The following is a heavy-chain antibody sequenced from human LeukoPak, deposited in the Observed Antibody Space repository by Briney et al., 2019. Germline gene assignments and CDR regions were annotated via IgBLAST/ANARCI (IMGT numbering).Heavy chain of an antibody. Sequence: SVKVSCKASGGTFSSYAISWVRQAPGQGLEWMGGIIPIFGTANYAQKFQGRVTITADESTSTAYMELSSLRSEDTAVYYCASEYGSGSYSPSFDYWGRGTLVTVSS. D-gene: IGHD3-10*01. V-gene: IGHV1-69*13. CDR3: ASEYGSGSYSPSFDY. CDR2: IIPIFGTA. CDR1: GGTFSSYA. J-gene: IGHJ4*02.